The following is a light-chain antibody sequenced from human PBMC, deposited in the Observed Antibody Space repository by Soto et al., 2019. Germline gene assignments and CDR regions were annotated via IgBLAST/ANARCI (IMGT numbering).Light chain of an antibody. J-gene: IGLJ2*01. Sequence: QAVVTQPPSVSGAPGQRVTISCTGSSSNIAAGYDVHWYQQLPGTAPKLLIYGNSNRPSGVPDRFSGSKSGTSASLAITGRQAEDEADYYCQSYDSSLSGSRVFGGGTKLTVL. CDR1: SSNIAAGYD. CDR2: GNS. V-gene: IGLV1-40*01. CDR3: QSYDSSLSGSRV.